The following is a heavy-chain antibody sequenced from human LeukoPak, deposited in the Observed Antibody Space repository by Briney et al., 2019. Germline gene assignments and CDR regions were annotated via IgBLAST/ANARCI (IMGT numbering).Heavy chain of an antibody. J-gene: IGHJ4*02. Sequence: PSQTLSLTCTVSGGSISSGGHYWSWIRQPPGKGLEWIGYIYYRGSTNYNPSLKSRVTISVDTSKNQFSLKLCSVTAADTAVYYCARLSGYSSGHYYSDYWGQGTLVTVSS. CDR1: GGSISSGGHY. CDR2: IYYRGST. D-gene: IGHD3-22*01. V-gene: IGHV4-61*08. CDR3: ARLSGYSSGHYYSDY.